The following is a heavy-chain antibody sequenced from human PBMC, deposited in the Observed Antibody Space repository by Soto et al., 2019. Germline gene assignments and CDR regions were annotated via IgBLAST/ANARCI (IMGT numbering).Heavy chain of an antibody. J-gene: IGHJ5*02. CDR2: IYYSGST. CDR3: ARDLRFLDQGWFDP. V-gene: IGHV4-59*01. CDR1: GGSISSYY. D-gene: IGHD3-3*01. Sequence: SETLSLTCTVSGGSISSYYWSWIRQPPGKGLEWIGYIYYSGSTNYNPSLKSRVTISVDTSKNQFSLKLSSVTGADTAVYYCARDLRFLDQGWFDPLGQGTLVTVSS.